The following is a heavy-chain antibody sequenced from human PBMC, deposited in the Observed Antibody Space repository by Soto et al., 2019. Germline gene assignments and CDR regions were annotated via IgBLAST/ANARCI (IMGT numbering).Heavy chain of an antibody. Sequence: GGSLRLSCAASGFTFSNAWMSWVRQAPGKGLEWVGRVKSKINGGTTDYAAPVNGRFTISRDDSKDTLFLQMKSLKTEDTAVYYCTTRTFRVVTAMAFDYWGQGTLVTVSS. CDR1: GFTFSNAW. J-gene: IGHJ4*02. D-gene: IGHD2-21*02. CDR2: VKSKINGGTT. CDR3: TTRTFRVVTAMAFDY. V-gene: IGHV3-15*01.